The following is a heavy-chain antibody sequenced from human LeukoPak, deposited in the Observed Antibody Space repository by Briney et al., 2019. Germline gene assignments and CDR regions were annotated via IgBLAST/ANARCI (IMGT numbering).Heavy chain of an antibody. CDR1: GFTFSSYG. D-gene: IGHD1-14*01. J-gene: IGHJ4*02. CDR3: ARDPEYPFDY. CDR2: IRYDGSNK. V-gene: IGHV3-30*02. Sequence: PGGSLRLSCAASGFTFSSYGVHWVRHAPGKGLEWVAFIRYDGSNKYYADSVKGRFTISRDNSKNTLYLQMNSLRAEDTAVYYCARDPEYPFDYWGQGTLVTVSS.